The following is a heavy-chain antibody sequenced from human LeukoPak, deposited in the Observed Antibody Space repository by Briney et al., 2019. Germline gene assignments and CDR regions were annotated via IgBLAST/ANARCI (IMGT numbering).Heavy chain of an antibody. V-gene: IGHV3-7*01. J-gene: IGHJ6*03. CDR3: ARDSVATITFYYYYMDV. D-gene: IGHD5-12*01. CDR1: GFTFSNYF. Sequence: GGSLRLSCEASGFTFSNYFMTWVRQAPGKGLDWVANIKQDGSEKYYADSVKGRFTISRDNAKKSLYLQMDSLRAEDTAVYYCARDSVATITFYYYYMDVWGKGTTVTISS. CDR2: IKQDGSEK.